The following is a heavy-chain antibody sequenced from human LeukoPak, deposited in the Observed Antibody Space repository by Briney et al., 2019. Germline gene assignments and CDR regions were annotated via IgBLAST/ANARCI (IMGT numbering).Heavy chain of an antibody. D-gene: IGHD2-15*01. V-gene: IGHV3-21*01. CDR1: GFTFSSYS. J-gene: IGHJ4*02. CDR2: ISSSSSYI. CDR3: ASVTLRYCSGGSCYPDY. Sequence: GGSLRLSCAASGFTFSSYSMNWVRQAPGKGLEWVSSISSSSSYIYYADSVKGRFTISRDNAKNSLYLQMNSLRAEDTAVYCCASVTLRYCSGGSCYPDYWGQGTLVTVSS.